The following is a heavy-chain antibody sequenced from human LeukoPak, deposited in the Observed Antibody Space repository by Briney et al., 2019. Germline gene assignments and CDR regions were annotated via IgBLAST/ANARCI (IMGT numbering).Heavy chain of an antibody. J-gene: IGHJ4*02. CDR2: IAYDGSIK. D-gene: IGHD3-10*01. CDR1: GFTFSNHG. CDR3: AKEVGGSGSSYLTYFDC. Sequence: PGRSLRLSCEASGFTFSNHGMNWVRQAPGKGLEWVAVIAYDGSIKHYEDSVKGRFSIYRDNPKNTLYLEMNSLRAEDTAVYYCAKEVGGSGSSYLTYFDCWGQGNLVTVSS. V-gene: IGHV3-30*18.